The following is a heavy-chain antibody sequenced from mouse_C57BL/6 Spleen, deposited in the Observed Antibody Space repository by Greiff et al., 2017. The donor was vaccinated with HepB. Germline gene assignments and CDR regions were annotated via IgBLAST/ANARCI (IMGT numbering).Heavy chain of an antibody. Sequence: QVQLQQPGAELVKPGASVKMSCKASGYTFTSYWITWVKQRPGQGLEWIGDIYPGSGSTNYNEKFKSKATLTVDTSYSTAYMQISSLTSEDSAVYDCAKTYYSNYVDFDYWGQGTPLTVSS. J-gene: IGHJ2*01. CDR2: IYPGSGST. D-gene: IGHD2-5*01. CDR3: AKTYYSNYVDFDY. CDR1: GYTFTSYW. V-gene: IGHV1-55*01.